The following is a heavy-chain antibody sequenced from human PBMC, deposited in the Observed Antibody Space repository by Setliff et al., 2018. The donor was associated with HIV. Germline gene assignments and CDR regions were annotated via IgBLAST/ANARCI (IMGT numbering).Heavy chain of an antibody. V-gene: IGHV4-39*07. CDR3: APRHHKYGFL. CDR2: IYYNGNT. D-gene: IGHD3-10*01. Sequence: PSETLRLSCAASGFTFSSYEMDWFRQPPGKGLEWVGSIYYNGNTFYNQSLQSRVTISLDTSKNQFSLELRSVTAADTALYYCAPRHHKYGFLWGQGTLVTVSS. J-gene: IGHJ4*02. CDR1: GFTFSSYE.